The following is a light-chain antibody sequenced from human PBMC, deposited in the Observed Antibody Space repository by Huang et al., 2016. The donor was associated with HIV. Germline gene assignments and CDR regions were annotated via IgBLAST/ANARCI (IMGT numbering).Light chain of an antibody. Sequence: EIVLTQSPATLSFSPGERATLSCRASQRFSTYLAWYQNRSGQAPSILIYDESNMVPGIPARFIGSGSGTDFTLTISSLEPEDFAVYYCQQRSDWPLTFGGGTKVEMK. J-gene: IGKJ4*01. CDR1: QRFSTY. CDR3: QQRSDWPLT. CDR2: DES. V-gene: IGKV3-11*01.